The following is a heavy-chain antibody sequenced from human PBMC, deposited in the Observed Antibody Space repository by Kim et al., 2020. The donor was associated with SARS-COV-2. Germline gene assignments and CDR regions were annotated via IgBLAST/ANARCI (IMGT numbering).Heavy chain of an antibody. J-gene: IGHJ5*02. Sequence: SETLSLTCTVSGGSISSGDYYWSWIRQPPGKGLEWIGYIYYSGSTYYNPSLKSRVTISVDTSKNQFSLKLSSVTAADTAVYYCARVEEGRAAAETNWFDPWGQGTLVTVSS. CDR3: ARVEEGRAAAETNWFDP. V-gene: IGHV4-30-4*01. CDR1: GGSISSGDYY. CDR2: IYYSGST. D-gene: IGHD6-13*01.